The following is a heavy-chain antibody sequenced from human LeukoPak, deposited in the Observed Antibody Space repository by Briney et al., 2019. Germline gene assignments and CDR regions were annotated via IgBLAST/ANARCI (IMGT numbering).Heavy chain of an antibody. CDR2: ISYDGSNK. CDR1: GFTVSSNY. CDR3: AKDDAPPGTPPGYFDY. J-gene: IGHJ4*02. D-gene: IGHD3-10*01. V-gene: IGHV3-30*18. Sequence: QSGGSLRLSCAASGFTVSSNYMSWVRQAPGKGLEWVAVISYDGSNKYYADSVKGRFTISRDISKNTLYLQMNSLRAEDTAVYYCAKDDAPPGTPPGYFDYWGQGTLVTVSS.